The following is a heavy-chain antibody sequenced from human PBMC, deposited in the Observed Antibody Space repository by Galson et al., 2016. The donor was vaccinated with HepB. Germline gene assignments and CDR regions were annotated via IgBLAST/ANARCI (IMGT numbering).Heavy chain of an antibody. J-gene: IGHJ4*02. V-gene: IGHV4-4*02. D-gene: IGHD2-2*01. CDR2: IYHTGVT. CDR3: ARVVPAAIASHFDF. CDR1: GGSISSSNW. Sequence: SETLSLTCAVSGGSISSSNWWSWVRQPPEKGLEWIGQIYHTGVTNYNPSLTSRVSISVDKSKNQFSLKLTSVTAADTAVYYWARVVPAAIASHFDFWGQGTLVTVSS.